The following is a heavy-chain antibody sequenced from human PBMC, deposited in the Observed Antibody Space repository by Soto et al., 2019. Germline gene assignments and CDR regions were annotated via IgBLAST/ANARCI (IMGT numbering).Heavy chain of an antibody. J-gene: IGHJ6*02. CDR2: IFHTGNI. V-gene: IGHV4-4*02. Sequence: QVQLQESGPGLVKPSGTLSLTCAVSGDSLSRNTWWAWVRQPPGKGLEWIGEIFHTGNINYNPSLQTRVTISVDKSKNQFSLRLSSVTAADTAVYYWATYNWYAHDYYGLLVWGQGTTVAVSS. D-gene: IGHD1-1*01. CDR3: ATYNWYAHDYYGLLV. CDR1: GDSLSRNTW.